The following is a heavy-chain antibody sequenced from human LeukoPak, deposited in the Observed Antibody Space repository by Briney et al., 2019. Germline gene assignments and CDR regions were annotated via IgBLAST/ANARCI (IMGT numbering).Heavy chain of an antibody. V-gene: IGHV1-2*02. CDR3: ARDLYYYDSSGYYYYFDY. CDR1: GYTFTGYY. Sequence: ASVKVSCKASGYTFTGYYMHWVRQAPGQGLEWMGWINPNSGGTNYAQKFQGRVTMTRDTSISTAYMELSRLRSDDTAVYYCARDLYYYDSSGYYYYFDYWGQGTLDTVSS. J-gene: IGHJ4*02. D-gene: IGHD3-22*01. CDR2: INPNSGGT.